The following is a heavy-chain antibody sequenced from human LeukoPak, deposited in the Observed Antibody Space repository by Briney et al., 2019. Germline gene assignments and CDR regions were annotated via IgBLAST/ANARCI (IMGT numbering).Heavy chain of an antibody. CDR3: ARAGDSSGYYSEYYYYGMDV. CDR2: IIPIFGTA. CDR1: GGTFSSYV. D-gene: IGHD3-22*01. V-gene: IGHV1-69*13. Sequence: SVKVSCKASGGTFSSYVISWVRQAPGQGLEWMGGIIPIFGTANYAQKFQGRVTITADESTSTAYMELSSLRSEDTAVYYCARAGDSSGYYSEYYYYGMDVWGQGTTVTVSS. J-gene: IGHJ6*02.